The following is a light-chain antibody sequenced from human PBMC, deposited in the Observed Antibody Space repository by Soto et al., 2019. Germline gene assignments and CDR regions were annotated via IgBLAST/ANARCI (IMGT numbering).Light chain of an antibody. CDR3: GADHGRGTNFLVV. CDR1: SGYSNYK. CDR2: VGSGGIVG. J-gene: IGLJ2*01. V-gene: IGLV9-49*01. Sequence: QPVLTQPPSASASLGASVTLTCTLSSGYSNYKVDWYQQRPGKGPRFVMRVGSGGIVGSKGDGIPDRFSVLGSGLNRYLTIKNIQEEDESDDHCGADHGRGTNFLVVFGGGTKLTVL.